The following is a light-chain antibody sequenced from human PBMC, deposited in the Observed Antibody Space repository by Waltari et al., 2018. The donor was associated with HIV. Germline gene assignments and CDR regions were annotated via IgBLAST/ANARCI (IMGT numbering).Light chain of an antibody. V-gene: IGKV2-30*01. CDR2: KFS. Sequence: DVVMTQSPLSLPVTLGQPASISCTSSQRLVYSDGNTYMSWFQQRPGQSPRRLIYKFSNRDSGVPDRFSGSGSGTDFTLKISRVEAEDVGVYYCMQGTHWPWTFGQGTKVEIK. J-gene: IGKJ1*01. CDR1: QRLVYSDGNTY. CDR3: MQGTHWPWT.